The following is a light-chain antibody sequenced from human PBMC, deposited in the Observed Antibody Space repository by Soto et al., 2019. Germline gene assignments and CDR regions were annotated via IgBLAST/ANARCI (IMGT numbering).Light chain of an antibody. Sequence: NFMLTQPHSVSESPGKTVTISCTRRSGNIASNYVQWYQQRPGSSPTTVIYEDNQRPSGVPDRFSGSIDSSSNSASLTISGLKTEDEAEYYCQSYDSAYVFGTGTKLTVL. J-gene: IGLJ1*01. CDR2: EDN. V-gene: IGLV6-57*01. CDR3: QSYDSAYV. CDR1: SGNIASNY.